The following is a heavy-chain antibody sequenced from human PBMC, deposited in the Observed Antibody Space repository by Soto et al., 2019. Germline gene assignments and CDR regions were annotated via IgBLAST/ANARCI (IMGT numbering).Heavy chain of an antibody. CDR1: GGSISISNW. CDR2: IHHSGST. D-gene: IGHD1-26*01. CDR3: ARGGYYFYMDV. V-gene: IGHV4-4*02. Sequence: QVQLQESGPGLVKPSETLSLTCAVSGGSISISNWWCWVRQTPGKGLEWIGQIHHSGSTNYRPSLTSRVTISVDKSKIQFSLKMNSVTAADTAVYYCARGGYYFYMDVWGKGTTVTVSS. J-gene: IGHJ6*03.